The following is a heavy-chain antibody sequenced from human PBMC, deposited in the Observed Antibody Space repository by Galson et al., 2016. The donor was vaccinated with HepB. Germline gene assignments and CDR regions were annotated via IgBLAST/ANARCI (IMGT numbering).Heavy chain of an antibody. CDR3: AKDQSDYVWGSYRDGGDY. V-gene: IGHV3-23*01. CDR2: ISNSGDTT. CDR1: GFTFSNYA. Sequence: SLRLSCAASGFTFSNYAMSWVRQAPGKGLERISVISNSGDTTYYAASERGRFTISRDNSKNTLYLQMTGLRAEDTAVYYCAKDQSDYVWGSYRDGGDYWGQGTLV. D-gene: IGHD3-16*02. J-gene: IGHJ4*02.